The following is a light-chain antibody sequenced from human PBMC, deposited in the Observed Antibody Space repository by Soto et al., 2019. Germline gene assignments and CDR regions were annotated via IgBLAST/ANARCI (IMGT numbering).Light chain of an antibody. J-gene: IGKJ1*01. V-gene: IGKV1-39*01. CDR3: QQSYTTPWT. Sequence: DIQMTQSPSSLSASVGGRVTIRCRASETIKVYLNWYQHKPGKAPNLLIFGASNLRGGVPSRFTGSGSGTHFTLTLDRLQPEDFATYSCQQSYTTPWTFGVGTKVQIK. CDR2: GAS. CDR1: ETIKVY.